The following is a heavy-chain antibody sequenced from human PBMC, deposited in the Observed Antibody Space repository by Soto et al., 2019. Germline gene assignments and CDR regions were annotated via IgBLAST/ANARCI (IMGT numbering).Heavy chain of an antibody. CDR1: GYTFTGYY. D-gene: IGHD6-13*01. V-gene: IGHV1-2*04. Sequence: GASVKVSCKASGYTFTGYYMHWVRQAPGQGLEWMGWINPNSGGTNYAQKFQGWVTMTRDTSISTAYMELSRLRSDDTAVYYCAREGTAHYYGMDVWGQGTTVTVSS. CDR3: AREGTAHYYGMDV. J-gene: IGHJ6*02. CDR2: INPNSGGT.